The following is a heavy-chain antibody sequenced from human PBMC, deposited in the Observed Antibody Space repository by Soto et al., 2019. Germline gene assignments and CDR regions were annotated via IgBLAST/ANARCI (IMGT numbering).Heavy chain of an antibody. V-gene: IGHV4-59*01. CDR1: GGSISSYY. CDR2: IYYRGST. CDR3: ARAGGGYALFTS. Sequence: PLETLSLTCTVSGGSISSYYWSWIRQPPGKGLEWIGYIYYRGSTKNNPSLRSRVTTSVGTSKNQFSLKLSSVTAADTAVYYCARAGGGYALFTSWGQGALVTVSS. D-gene: IGHD5-12*01. J-gene: IGHJ5*02.